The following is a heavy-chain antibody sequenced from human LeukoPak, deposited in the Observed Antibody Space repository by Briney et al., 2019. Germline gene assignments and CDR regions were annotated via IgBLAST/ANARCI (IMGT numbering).Heavy chain of an antibody. CDR2: VNPNSGDT. V-gene: IGHV1-2*02. J-gene: IGHJ5*01. D-gene: IGHD1-26*01. CDR3: ARASGSYRWFDS. Sequence: ASVKVSCKASGYTFTGYYLHWVRQAPGQGLEWMGCVNPNSGDTNYAQKFQGSVTMTRDTSISTVYMELSRLRSDDTAVYYCARASGSYRWFDSWGQGTLVTVSS. CDR1: GYTFTGYY.